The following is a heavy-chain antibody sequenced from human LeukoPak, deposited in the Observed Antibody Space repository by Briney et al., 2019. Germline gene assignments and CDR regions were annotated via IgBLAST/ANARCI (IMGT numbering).Heavy chain of an antibody. CDR2: INPSSGGT. Sequence: GASVKVSCKASGYTFTAYMHWVRQAPGQGLEWMGWINPSSGGTNYAQNFQGRVTMTRDTSISTAYMELSRLTSDDTAVYYCARGWRSGAFDIWGQGTIVTVSS. V-gene: IGHV1-2*02. J-gene: IGHJ3*02. CDR3: ARGWRSGAFDI. CDR1: GYTFTAY. D-gene: IGHD2-21*01.